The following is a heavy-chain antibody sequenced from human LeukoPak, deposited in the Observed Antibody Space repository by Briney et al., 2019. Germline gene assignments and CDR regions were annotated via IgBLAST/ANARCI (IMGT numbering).Heavy chain of an antibody. Sequence: RASVKVSCKVSGYTRTELSMHWVRQAPGKGLEWMGGFDPEDGETIYAQKFQGRVTMTEDTSTDTAYMELSSLRSEDTAVYYCATNQLPGNWFDPWGQGTLVTVSS. CDR1: GYTRTELS. CDR2: FDPEDGET. D-gene: IGHD2-2*01. V-gene: IGHV1-24*01. CDR3: ATNQLPGNWFDP. J-gene: IGHJ5*02.